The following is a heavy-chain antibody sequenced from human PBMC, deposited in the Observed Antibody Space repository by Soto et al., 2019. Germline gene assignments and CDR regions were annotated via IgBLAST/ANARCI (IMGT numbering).Heavy chain of an antibody. CDR1: GFTFSSYG. CDR3: ARDHLISSSSAFDI. J-gene: IGHJ3*02. CDR2: IWYDGSNK. D-gene: IGHD6-6*01. V-gene: IGHV3-33*08. Sequence: GGSLRLSCAASGFTFSSYGMHWVRQAPGKGLEWVAVIWYDGSNKYYADFVKGRFTISRDNSKNTLYLQMNSLRAEDTAVYYCARDHLISSSSAFDIWGQGTMVTVSS.